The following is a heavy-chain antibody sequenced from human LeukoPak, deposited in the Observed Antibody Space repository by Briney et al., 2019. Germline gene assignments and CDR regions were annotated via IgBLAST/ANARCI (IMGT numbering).Heavy chain of an antibody. CDR2: ISAYNGNT. J-gene: IGHJ4*02. V-gene: IGHV1-18*01. D-gene: IGHD3-22*01. CDR3: ARDPNYHYDSSGYDYFDY. CDR1: GYTFTSYG. Sequence: ASVKVSCKASGYTFTSYGISWVRQAPGQGLEWMGWISAYNGNTNYAQKLQGRVTMTTDTSTSTAYMELRSLRSDDTAVYYCARDPNYHYDSSGYDYFDYWGQGTLVTVSS.